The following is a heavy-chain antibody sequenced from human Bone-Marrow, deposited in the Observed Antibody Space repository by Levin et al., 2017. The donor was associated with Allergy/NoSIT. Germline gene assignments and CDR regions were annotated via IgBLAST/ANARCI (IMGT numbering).Heavy chain of an antibody. CDR3: ARVLYSSYYGGLDV. Sequence: SQTLSLTCSVSGASISSSYCTWIRQPPGKGLEWIGNIYYGGGTNYNPPLESRVTMSVDTSKNQFSLKLTSVTAADTAVYYCARVLYSSYYGGLDVWGQGTTVTVSS. CDR2: IYYGGGT. CDR1: GASISSSY. D-gene: IGHD3-22*01. V-gene: IGHV4-59*01. J-gene: IGHJ6*02.